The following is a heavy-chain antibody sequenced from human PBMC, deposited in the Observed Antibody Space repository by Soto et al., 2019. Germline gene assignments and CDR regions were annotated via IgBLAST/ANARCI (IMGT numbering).Heavy chain of an antibody. V-gene: IGHV4-4*07. CDR3: ARGIRVGVVVGYFDY. J-gene: IGHJ4*01. CDR2: IYTSGST. Sequence: SETLSLTCTVSGGSISIYYWSLIRQPAGKGLEWIGRIYTSGSTNYSPSLKSRVTMSVDTSKNQFSLKLSSVTAADTAVYYCARGIRVGVVVGYFDYRGHGDRVTVSS. D-gene: IGHD2-15*01. CDR1: GGSISIYY.